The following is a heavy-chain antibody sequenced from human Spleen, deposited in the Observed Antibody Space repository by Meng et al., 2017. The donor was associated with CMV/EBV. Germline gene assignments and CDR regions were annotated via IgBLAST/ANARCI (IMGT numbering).Heavy chain of an antibody. J-gene: IGHJ4*02. CDR3: AHKFGGYALAD. Sequence: GGSLRLSCAASGFTVSSNFMSWVRQAPGTGLEWVSVIYSGGSTYYADSVKGRFTISRDNSKNTLYLQMNSLRAEDTAVYYCAHKFGGYALADWGQGTLVTVSS. CDR2: IYSGGST. D-gene: IGHD3-10*01. V-gene: IGHV3-66*01. CDR1: GFTVSSNF.